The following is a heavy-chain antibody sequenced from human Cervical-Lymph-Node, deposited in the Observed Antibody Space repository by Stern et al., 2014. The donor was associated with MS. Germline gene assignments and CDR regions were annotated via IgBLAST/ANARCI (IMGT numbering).Heavy chain of an antibody. CDR3: ARDTSSPERSDW. J-gene: IGHJ4*02. V-gene: IGHV3-53*01. CDR2: ITNVGST. CDR1: GFTVSRDY. D-gene: IGHD1-1*01. Sequence: EVHLVESGGGVIQPGGSLRLSCTASGFTVSRDYMTWVRQAPGKGLEWVSLITNVGSTFYTDSVKGRFTISRDDSKNTVYLHMTSLRAEDMAMYYCARDTSSPERSDWWGQGTLVTVSS.